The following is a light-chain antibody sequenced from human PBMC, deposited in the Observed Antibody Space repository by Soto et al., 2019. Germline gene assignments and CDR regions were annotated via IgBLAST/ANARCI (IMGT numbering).Light chain of an antibody. CDR2: DAS. J-gene: IGKJ4*01. CDR3: QKYNSAPL. CDR1: QGISNY. Sequence: DIQMTQSPSSLSASVGDRVTITCRASQGISNYLAWYQQKPGKVPGLLIYDASTLQSGVPSRFNGSGYGTDFTLTISRLQPENVATYFCQKYNSAPLFGGGTKVEIK. V-gene: IGKV1-27*01.